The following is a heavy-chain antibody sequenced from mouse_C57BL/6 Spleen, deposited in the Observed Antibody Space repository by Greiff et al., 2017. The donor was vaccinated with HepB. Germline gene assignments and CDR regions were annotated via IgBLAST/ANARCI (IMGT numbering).Heavy chain of an antibody. Sequence: VQLQQSGPELVKPGASVKISCKASGYAFSSSWMNWVKQRPGKGLEWIGRIYPGDGDTNYNGKFKGKATLTADKSSSTAYMQLSSLTSEDSAVYFCARRDGNYDWFAYWGQGTLVTVSA. CDR3: ARRDGNYDWFAY. D-gene: IGHD2-1*01. J-gene: IGHJ3*01. CDR2: IYPGDGDT. CDR1: GYAFSSSW. V-gene: IGHV1-82*01.